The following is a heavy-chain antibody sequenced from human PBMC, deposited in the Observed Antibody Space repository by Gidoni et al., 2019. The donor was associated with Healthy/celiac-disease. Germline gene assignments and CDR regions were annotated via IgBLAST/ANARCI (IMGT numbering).Heavy chain of an antibody. CDR1: VFTFSSYG. D-gene: IGHD1-26*01. J-gene: IGHJ4*02. Sequence: QVQLVESGGGVVQPGRSLRLSCAASVFTFSSYGMHWVRQAPGKGLEWVAVISYDGSNKYYADSVKGRFTISRDNSKNTLYLQMNSLRAEDTAVYYCAKDRGYSGSYCNYWGQGTLVTVSS. V-gene: IGHV3-30*18. CDR2: ISYDGSNK. CDR3: AKDRGYSGSYCNY.